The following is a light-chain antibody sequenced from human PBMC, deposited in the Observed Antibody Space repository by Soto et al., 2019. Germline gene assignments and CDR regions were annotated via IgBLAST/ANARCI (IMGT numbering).Light chain of an antibody. CDR3: QQRANWPIT. V-gene: IGKV3-11*01. CDR2: DAS. J-gene: IGKJ5*01. CDR1: RIVNTY. Sequence: EIVLTQSPGTLSLSPGERATLPRRASRIVNTYLAWYQQKPGQPPSLPIYDASNRATGIQATFSGSGSGTDFTLTISSLEPEDFAIYHCQQRANWPITFGQGTHWRL.